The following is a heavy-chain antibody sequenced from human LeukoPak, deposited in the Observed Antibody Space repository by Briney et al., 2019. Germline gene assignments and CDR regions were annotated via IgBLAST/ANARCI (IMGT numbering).Heavy chain of an antibody. CDR1: GGSFSGYY. J-gene: IGHJ4*02. CDR2: INHSGST. Sequence: SETLSLTCAVYGGSFSGYYWSWVRQPPGKGLEWIGEINHSGSTNYNPSLKSRVTISVDTSKNRFSLKLSSVTAADTAVYYCARSSPDIVVVPAAIEPELVDYWGQGTLVTVSS. CDR3: ARSSPDIVVVPAAIEPELVDY. D-gene: IGHD2-2*01. V-gene: IGHV4-34*01.